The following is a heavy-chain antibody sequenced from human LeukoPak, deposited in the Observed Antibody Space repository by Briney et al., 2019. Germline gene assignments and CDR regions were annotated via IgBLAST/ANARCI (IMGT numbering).Heavy chain of an antibody. Sequence: SETLSLTCSVSGGSINNYYWSWIRQPPGKGLEWIGYIYYRGSTNYNPSLKSRVTFSVDTSKNQFSLELNSVTAADTAVYYCARGGDYGDLRYFDYWGQGTLVTVSS. D-gene: IGHD4-17*01. CDR2: IYYRGST. CDR1: GGSINNYY. V-gene: IGHV4-59*01. CDR3: ARGGDYGDLRYFDY. J-gene: IGHJ4*02.